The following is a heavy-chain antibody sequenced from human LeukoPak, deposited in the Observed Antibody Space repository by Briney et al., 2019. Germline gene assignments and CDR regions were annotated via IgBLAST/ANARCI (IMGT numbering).Heavy chain of an antibody. J-gene: IGHJ3*02. V-gene: IGHV3-53*01. Sequence: GSLRLSCAASGFTVSSNYMSWVRQAPGKGLEWVSVIYSGGSTYYADSVKGRFTISRDNSKNTLYLQMNSLRAEDTAVYYCAREGAGTVNAFDIWGQGTMVTVSS. CDR1: GFTVSSNY. CDR2: IYSGGST. D-gene: IGHD6-19*01. CDR3: AREGAGTVNAFDI.